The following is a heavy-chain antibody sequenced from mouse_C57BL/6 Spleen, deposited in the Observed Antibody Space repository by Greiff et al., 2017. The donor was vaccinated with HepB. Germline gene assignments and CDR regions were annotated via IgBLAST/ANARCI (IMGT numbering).Heavy chain of an antibody. Sequence: QVQLKESGPGILQPSQTLSLTCSFSGFSLSTFGMGVGWIRQPSGKGLEWLAHIWWDDDKYYNPALKSRHTISKDTSKNQVFLKIAHVDTADTATYYCAASTMVHGYFDVWGTGTTVTVSS. CDR2: IWWDDDK. CDR1: GFSLSTFGMG. D-gene: IGHD2-1*01. CDR3: AASTMVHGYFDV. J-gene: IGHJ1*03. V-gene: IGHV8-8*01.